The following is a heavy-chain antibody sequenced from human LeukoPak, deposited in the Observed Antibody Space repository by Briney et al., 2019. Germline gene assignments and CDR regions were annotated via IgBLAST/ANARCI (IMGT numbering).Heavy chain of an antibody. J-gene: IGHJ4*02. Sequence: GGSLRLSCAASGFTFSGYEMNWVRQAPGKGLEWVSYISSSGSTIYYADSVKGRFTISRDNAKNSLYLQMNSLRAEDTAVYYCSSFSMAWLDYWGQGTLVTVSS. D-gene: IGHD6-6*01. CDR2: ISSSGSTI. V-gene: IGHV3-48*03. CDR1: GFTFSGYE. CDR3: SSFSMAWLDY.